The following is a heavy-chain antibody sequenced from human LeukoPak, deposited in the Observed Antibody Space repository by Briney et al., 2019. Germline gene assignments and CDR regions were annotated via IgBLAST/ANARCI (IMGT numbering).Heavy chain of an antibody. CDR1: GGSISSGSYY. V-gene: IGHV4-61*02. Sequence: SETLSLTCTVSGGSISSGSYYWSWIRQPAGRGLEWIGRIYTSGSTNYNPSLKSRVTISVDTSKNQFSLKLSSVTAADTAVYYCARDVGSSTSWIGLFLFDPWGQGTLVTVSS. J-gene: IGHJ5*02. CDR2: IYTSGST. CDR3: ARDVGSSTSWIGLFLFDP. D-gene: IGHD2-2*01.